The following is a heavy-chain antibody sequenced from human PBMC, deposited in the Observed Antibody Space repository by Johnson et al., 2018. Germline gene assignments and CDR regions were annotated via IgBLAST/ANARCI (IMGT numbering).Heavy chain of an antibody. J-gene: IGHJ6*02. V-gene: IGHV1-58*01. D-gene: IGHD4-17*01. CDR2: IVVGSGNT. CDR3: AAPDYGDYYYYYYGMDV. Sequence: QWVRQARGQRLEWIGWIVVGSGNTNYAQKFQERVTITRDMSTSTAYMALSSLRSEDTAVYYCAAPDYGDYYYYYYGMDVWGQGTTVTVSS.